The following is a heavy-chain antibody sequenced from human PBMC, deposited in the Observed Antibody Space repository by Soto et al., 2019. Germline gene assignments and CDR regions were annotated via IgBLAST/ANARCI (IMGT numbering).Heavy chain of an antibody. D-gene: IGHD5-12*01. CDR1: GFTFSSYA. Sequence: EVQLLESGGGLVQPGGSLRLSCAASGFTFSSYAMSWVRQAPGKGLEWVSVVTGSGGNTYYADSVKGRFAISRDNSENTLYLQMNSLRAEDTAVYYCAQAASVSSRYYFDLWGRGTLVTVSS. CDR2: VTGSGGNT. J-gene: IGHJ2*01. V-gene: IGHV3-23*01. CDR3: AQAASVSSRYYFDL.